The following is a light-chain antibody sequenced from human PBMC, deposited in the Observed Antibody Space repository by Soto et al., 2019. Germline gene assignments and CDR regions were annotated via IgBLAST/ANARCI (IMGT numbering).Light chain of an antibody. V-gene: IGKV3-15*01. CDR1: QSVRSN. CDR2: GAS. Sequence: EIVMTQSPATLSLSPGERTTLSCRASQSVRSNLSWYQQKPGQAPRLLIYGASTRATGIPARFSGSGSGTEFTLTISSLQYEDFGVYYCQQYNTWRTFGQGTKVEIK. CDR3: QQYNTWRT. J-gene: IGKJ1*01.